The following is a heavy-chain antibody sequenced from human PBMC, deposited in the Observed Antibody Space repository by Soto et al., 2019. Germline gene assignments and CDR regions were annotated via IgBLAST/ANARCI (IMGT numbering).Heavy chain of an antibody. V-gene: IGHV1-2*04. D-gene: IGHD2-15*01. Sequence: QVQLVQSGAEVKKPGASVKVSCKASGYTFTGYYMHWVRQAPGQGLEWMGWSNPNSGGTNYAQKFPGWVTMPRDTAISTAYMELSRLRSDDTAVYYCARDRVCSGGSYYYAFDIWGQGTMVTVSS. CDR1: GYTFTGYY. J-gene: IGHJ3*02. CDR2: SNPNSGGT. CDR3: ARDRVCSGGSYYYAFDI.